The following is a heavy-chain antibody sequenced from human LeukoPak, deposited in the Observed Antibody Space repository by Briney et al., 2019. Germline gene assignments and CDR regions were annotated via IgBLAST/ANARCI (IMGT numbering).Heavy chain of an antibody. J-gene: IGHJ3*02. CDR3: ARLSPTYPLPRPFDI. D-gene: IGHD3-16*01. CDR2: IYYSGST. V-gene: IGHV4-39*01. Sequence: PSETLSLTCTVSGGSISSSSYYWGWIRQPPGKGLEWIGSIYYSGSTYYNPSLKSRVTISVDTSKNQFSLKLSSVTAADTAVYYCARLSPTYPLPRPFDIWGQGTMVTVSS. CDR1: GGSISSSSYY.